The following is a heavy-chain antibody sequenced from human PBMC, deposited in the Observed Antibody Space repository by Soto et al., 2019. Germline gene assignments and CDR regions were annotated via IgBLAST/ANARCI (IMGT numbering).Heavy chain of an antibody. CDR1: GYTFTNYG. Sequence: QVQLVQSGAEVKKPGASVKVSCKASGYTFTNYGISWVRQAPGQGLEWMGWISGYNGDTDYAQKVQGRVTMTTHTSTSTVYMELRSLSSDDTAVYYWAREGIRPYYYYGMDVWGQGTTVTVSS. D-gene: IGHD3-10*01. J-gene: IGHJ6*02. V-gene: IGHV1-18*01. CDR2: ISGYNGDT. CDR3: AREGIRPYYYYGMDV.